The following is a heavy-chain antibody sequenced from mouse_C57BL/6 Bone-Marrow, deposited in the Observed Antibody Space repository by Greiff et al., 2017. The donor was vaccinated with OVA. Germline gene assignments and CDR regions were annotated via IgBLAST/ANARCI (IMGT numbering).Heavy chain of an antibody. J-gene: IGHJ4*01. CDR1: GYSFTDYY. CDR3: ARGLSL. D-gene: IGHD6-5*01. Sequence: EVQLQQSGPELVKPGASVKISCKASGYSFTDYYMNWVKQSPEKSLEWIGEINPSTGGTTYNQKFKAKATLTVDKSSSTAYMQLKSLTSEDSAVYYCARGLSLWGQGTSVTVSS. V-gene: IGHV1-42*01. CDR2: INPSTGGT.